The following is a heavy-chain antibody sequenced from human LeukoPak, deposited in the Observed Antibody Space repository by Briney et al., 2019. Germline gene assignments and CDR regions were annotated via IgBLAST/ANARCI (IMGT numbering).Heavy chain of an antibody. J-gene: IGHJ6*03. Sequence: ASVKVSCKASGYTFTGYYMHWVRQAPGQGLEWMGWINPNSGGTNYAQKFQGRVTMTRDTSISTAYMELSRLRSDDTAVYYCARDPQPIAAAGTEYYYYYMDVWGKGTTVTVSS. V-gene: IGHV1-2*02. CDR2: INPNSGGT. CDR1: GYTFTGYY. D-gene: IGHD6-13*01. CDR3: ARDPQPIAAAGTEYYYYYMDV.